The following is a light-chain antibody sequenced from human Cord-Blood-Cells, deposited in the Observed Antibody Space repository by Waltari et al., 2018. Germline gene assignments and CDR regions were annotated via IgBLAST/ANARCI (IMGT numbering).Light chain of an antibody. CDR1: QDISNY. V-gene: IGKV1-33*01. CDR2: DAS. Sequence: DIQMTQSQSYLSASVVARVPITCQASQDISNYLNWYQQKPGKAPKLLIYDASNLETGVPSRFSGSGSGTDFTFTISSLQPEDIATYYCQQYDNLPLTFGGGTKVEIK. J-gene: IGKJ4*01. CDR3: QQYDNLPLT.